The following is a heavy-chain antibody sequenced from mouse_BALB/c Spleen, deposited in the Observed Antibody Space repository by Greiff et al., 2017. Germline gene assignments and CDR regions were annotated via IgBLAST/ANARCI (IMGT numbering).Heavy chain of an antibody. CDR1: GYTFTSYV. D-gene: IGHD2-2*01. V-gene: IGHV1-14*01. Sequence: EVQLQQSVPELVKPGASVKMSCKASGYTFTSYVMHWVKQKPGQGLEWIGYINPYNDGTKYNEKFKGKATLTSDKSSSTAYMELSSLTSEDSAVYYCARDGYDALFAYWGQGTLVTVSA. CDR3: ARDGYDALFAY. CDR2: INPYNDGT. J-gene: IGHJ3*01.